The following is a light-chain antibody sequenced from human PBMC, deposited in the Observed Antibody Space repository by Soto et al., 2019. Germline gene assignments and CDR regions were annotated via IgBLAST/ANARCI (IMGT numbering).Light chain of an antibody. J-gene: IGKJ3*01. CDR3: QQYNSYSGAT. Sequence: DIQMTQSPSTLSASVGDRVTITCRASQSISSWLAWYQQKPGKAPKLLIYKASSLESGVPSRFSGSGSRTEFTLTISSLQPDDFATYYCQQYNSYSGATFGPGTKVDIK. CDR2: KAS. V-gene: IGKV1-5*03. CDR1: QSISSW.